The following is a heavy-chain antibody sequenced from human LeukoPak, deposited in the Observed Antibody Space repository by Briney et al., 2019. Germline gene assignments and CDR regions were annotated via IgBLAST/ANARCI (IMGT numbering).Heavy chain of an antibody. J-gene: IGHJ4*02. D-gene: IGHD3-16*01. CDR2: LASTGRHI. V-gene: IGHV3-21*01. CDR3: ARFITGGFDY. CDR1: GFAFSNYS. Sequence: GGSLRLSCVASGFAFSNYSMNWVRQAPGKGLEWVSTLASTGRHIYYADSVKGRFTISRDSAMNSLYLQMDSLTADDTAIYYCARFITGGFDYWGQGALVTVSS.